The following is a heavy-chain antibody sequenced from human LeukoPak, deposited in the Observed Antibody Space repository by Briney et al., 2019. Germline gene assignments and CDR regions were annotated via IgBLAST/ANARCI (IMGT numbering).Heavy chain of an antibody. CDR3: ARDRVGSGWPRPYYFEF. V-gene: IGHV1-2*02. D-gene: IGHD6-19*01. Sequence: GASVKASCKPSGYTLTGYYLHWVRQAPGQALEWMGWMNPNTGATMYAQKFQDRDSMSRDTSSSTAYMDLTSLRSDDTAVYFCARDRVGSGWPRPYYFEFWGQGTLVTVSS. CDR2: MNPNTGAT. CDR1: GYTLTGYY. J-gene: IGHJ4*02.